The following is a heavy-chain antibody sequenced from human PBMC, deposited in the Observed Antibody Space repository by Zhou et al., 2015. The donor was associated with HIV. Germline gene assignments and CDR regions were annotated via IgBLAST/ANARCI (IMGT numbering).Heavy chain of an antibody. CDR1: GGTFSGSE. Sequence: QVQLVQSGTEVKKPGSSVKVSCKTSGGTFSGSEISWVRQGPGQGLEWMGEITPLFDIVNYAQKFRGRITITVDKITDTAYMDLSSLTSEDTAIYFCARSSVNHDGAFDLWGQGTNIIVSS. D-gene: IGHD1-14*01. CDR3: ARSSVNHDGAFDL. V-gene: IGHV1-69*17. J-gene: IGHJ3*01. CDR2: ITPLFDIV.